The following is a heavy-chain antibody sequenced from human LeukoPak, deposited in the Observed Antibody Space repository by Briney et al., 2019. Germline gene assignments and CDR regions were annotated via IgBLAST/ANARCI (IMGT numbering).Heavy chain of an antibody. J-gene: IGHJ4*02. CDR2: IYYSGST. D-gene: IGHD6-13*01. V-gene: IGHV4-39*07. Sequence: SETLSLTCTVSGGAISSSSYYWGWIRQPPGKGLEWIGSIYYSGSTYYNPSLKSRVTISVDTSKNQFSLKLSSVTAADTAVYYCARDGIAAAQFDYWGQGTLVTVSS. CDR3: ARDGIAAAQFDY. CDR1: GGAISSSSYY.